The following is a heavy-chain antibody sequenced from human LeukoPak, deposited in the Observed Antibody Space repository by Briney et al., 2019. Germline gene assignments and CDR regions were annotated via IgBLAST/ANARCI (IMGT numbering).Heavy chain of an antibody. V-gene: IGHV3-15*01. D-gene: IGHD1-26*01. CDR1: GFTCSNAW. J-gene: IGHJ5*02. CDR3: TTEVGSGSKPNWFDP. Sequence: GGSLRLSCAASGFTCSNAWMSWVRQAPGKGLEWVGRIKSKTDGGTTDYAAPVKGRFTISRDDSKNTLYLQMNSLKTEDTAVYYCTTEVGSGSKPNWFDPWGQGTLVTVSS. CDR2: IKSKTDGGTT.